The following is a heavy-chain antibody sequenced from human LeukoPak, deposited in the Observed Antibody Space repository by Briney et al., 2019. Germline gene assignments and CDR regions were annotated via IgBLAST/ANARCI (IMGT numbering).Heavy chain of an antibody. CDR3: TTNPGTWGDF. CDR2: IKSETNGGTA. J-gene: IGHJ4*02. Sequence: VAHIKSETNGGTADYAAAVEGRFTISRDDSKNTLYLQMNSLKIEDTAVYFCTTNPGTWGDFWGQGSLVTVSS. D-gene: IGHD7-27*01. V-gene: IGHV3-15*07.